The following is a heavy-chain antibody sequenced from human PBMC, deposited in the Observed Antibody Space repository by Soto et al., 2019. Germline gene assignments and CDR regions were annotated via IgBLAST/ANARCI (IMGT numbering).Heavy chain of an antibody. CDR1: GFTFSTYW. V-gene: IGHV3-74*01. CDR3: ARGDYFDF. Sequence: EVQLVESGGSLVQPGGSLRLSCAASGFTFSTYWIHWVRQAPGKGLVWVSRIKSDGSITSYADSVKGRFTISRDNAKNTLYLQMNSLRAEDTAVYYCARGDYFDFWGQGTLVTVSS. J-gene: IGHJ4*02. CDR2: IKSDGSIT.